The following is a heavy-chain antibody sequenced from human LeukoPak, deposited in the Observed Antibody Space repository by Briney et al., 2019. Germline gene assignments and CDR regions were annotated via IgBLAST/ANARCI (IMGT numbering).Heavy chain of an antibody. Sequence: SETLSLTCTVSGGSISSYYWSWIRQPAGKGLERIGRIYTSGSTNFNPFLNGRVSISRDTSKNLFSLRLRSVTAADTAVYFCARGRVSSSTWYSTYYYYFYMDVWGKGTTVTVSS. CDR2: IYTSGST. CDR3: ARGRVSSSTWYSTYYYYFYMDV. J-gene: IGHJ6*03. D-gene: IGHD1-1*01. V-gene: IGHV4-4*07. CDR1: GGSISSYY.